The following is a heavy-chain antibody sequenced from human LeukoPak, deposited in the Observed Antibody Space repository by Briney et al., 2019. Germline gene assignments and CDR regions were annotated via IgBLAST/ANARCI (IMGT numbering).Heavy chain of an antibody. D-gene: IGHD3-22*01. CDR3: ARRLPLNVVISGIDWFDP. CDR2: ISGSGGST. J-gene: IGHJ5*02. V-gene: IGHV3-23*01. Sequence: GGSLRLSCAASGFTFSSYAMSWVRQAPGKGLEWVSAISGSGGSTYYADSVKGRFTISRDNAKNSLYLQMNSLRAEDTAVYYCARRLPLNVVISGIDWFDPWGQGTLVTVSS. CDR1: GFTFSSYA.